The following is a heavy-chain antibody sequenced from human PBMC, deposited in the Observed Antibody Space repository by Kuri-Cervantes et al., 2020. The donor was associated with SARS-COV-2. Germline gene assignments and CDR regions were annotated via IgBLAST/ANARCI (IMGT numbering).Heavy chain of an antibody. CDR3: ARTDFWSGYYVDY. V-gene: IGHV3-21*01. Sequence: ETLSLTCTVSGGSISSSSYYWGWIRRPPGKGLEWVSSISSSSSYIYYADSVKGRFTISRDNAKNSLYLQMNSLRAEDTAVYYCARTDFWSGYYVDYWGQGTLVTVSS. J-gene: IGHJ4*02. D-gene: IGHD3-3*01. CDR2: ISSSSSYI. CDR1: GGSISSSS.